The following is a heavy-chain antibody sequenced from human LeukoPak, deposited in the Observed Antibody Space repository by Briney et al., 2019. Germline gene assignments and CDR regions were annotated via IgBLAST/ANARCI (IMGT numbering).Heavy chain of an antibody. J-gene: IGHJ4*02. Sequence: PSETLSLTCTVSGGSISSSSYYWGWIRQPPGKGLEWIGSIYYSGSTYYNPSLKSRVTISVDTSKNQFSLKLTSVTAADTAVYYCATKGPRRGYFDYWGQGTLVAVSS. V-gene: IGHV4-39*07. CDR2: IYYSGST. CDR3: ATKGPRRGYFDY. CDR1: GGSISSSSYY.